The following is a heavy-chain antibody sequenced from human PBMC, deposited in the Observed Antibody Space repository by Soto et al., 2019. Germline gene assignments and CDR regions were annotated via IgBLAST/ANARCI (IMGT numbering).Heavy chain of an antibody. CDR1: GFTFSNAW. CDR3: TTDERCYDSSGSGL. D-gene: IGHD3-22*01. J-gene: IGHJ4*02. CDR2: IKSKTDGGTT. Sequence: GGSLRLSCAASGFTFSNAWMSWVRQAPGKGLEWVGRIKSKTDGGTTNYAAPVKGRFTISRDDSKNTLYLQMNSLKTEDTAVYYCTTDERCYDSSGSGLWGQGTLVTVSS. V-gene: IGHV3-15*01.